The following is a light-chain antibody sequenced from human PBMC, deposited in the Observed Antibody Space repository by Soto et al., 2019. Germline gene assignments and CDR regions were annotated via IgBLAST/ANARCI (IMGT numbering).Light chain of an antibody. J-gene: IGLJ3*02. Sequence: QSVLTQPPSASGTPGQRVTISCSGRSANIGNNYVCWYQQLPGTAPKLLIYSNNQRPSGVPDRFSGSKSGNTASLTISWLQAEDEADYYCCSYAHTSRVFGGGTQLTVL. CDR1: SANIGNNY. CDR3: CSYAHTSRV. V-gene: IGLV1-47*02. CDR2: SNN.